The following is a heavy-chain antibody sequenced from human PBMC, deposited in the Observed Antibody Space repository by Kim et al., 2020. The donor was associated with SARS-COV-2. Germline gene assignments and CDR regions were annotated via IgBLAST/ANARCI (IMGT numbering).Heavy chain of an antibody. V-gene: IGHV3-23*01. Sequence: GGSLRLSCTASGFTFSSYTMSWVRQAPGKGLEWVSGISGSGAHTYYADSVKGRFSMSRDNSKNTVYLQMSSLSAEDTAIYYCAKDRDHNYGSGSLDYWG. CDR2: ISGSGAHT. D-gene: IGHD3-10*01. CDR1: GFTFSSYT. CDR3: AKDRDHNYGSGSLDY. J-gene: IGHJ4*01.